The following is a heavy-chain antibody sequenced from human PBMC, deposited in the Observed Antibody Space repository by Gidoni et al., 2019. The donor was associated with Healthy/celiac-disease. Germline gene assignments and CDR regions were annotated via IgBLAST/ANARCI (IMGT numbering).Heavy chain of an antibody. D-gene: IGHD5-12*01. J-gene: IGHJ5*02. CDR1: GYIFTSYA. CDR3: ARDSWGDGYNGWFDP. Sequence: QVQLVQSGAEVKNPGASVKVSSKASGYIFTSYAMHWVRQAPGQRLEWMGWINAGNGNTKYSQKFQGRVTITRDTSASTAYMELSSLRSEDTAVYYCARDSWGDGYNGWFDPWGQGTLVTVSS. V-gene: IGHV1-3*01. CDR2: INAGNGNT.